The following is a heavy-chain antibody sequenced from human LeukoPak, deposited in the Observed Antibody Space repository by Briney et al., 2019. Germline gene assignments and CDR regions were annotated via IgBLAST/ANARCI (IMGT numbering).Heavy chain of an antibody. CDR1: GFTFSSYA. J-gene: IGHJ3*02. D-gene: IGHD3-3*01. CDR2: LSGSGGST. V-gene: IGHV3-23*01. Sequence: PGGSLRLSCAASGFTFSSYAMSWVRQAPGKGLEWVSALSGSGGSTYYADSVKGRFTISRDHSKNTLYLQMNSLRAEDTAVYYCAKSPAYDFWSGYYTGAFDIWGQGTMVTVSS. CDR3: AKSPAYDFWSGYYTGAFDI.